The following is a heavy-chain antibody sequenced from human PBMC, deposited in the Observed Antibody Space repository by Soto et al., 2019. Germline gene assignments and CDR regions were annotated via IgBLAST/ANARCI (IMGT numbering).Heavy chain of an antibody. Sequence: QVQLVQSGAEVKKPGSSVKVSCKASGGTFSSYAISWVRQAPGQGLEWMGGIIPIFGTANYAQKFQGRVTITADESTSTAYMELSSLRSEDTAVYYCAREGYCTNGVCPLGYYYGMDVWGPGTTVTVSS. J-gene: IGHJ6*02. CDR2: IIPIFGTA. CDR1: GGTFSSYA. V-gene: IGHV1-69*01. D-gene: IGHD2-8*01. CDR3: AREGYCTNGVCPLGYYYGMDV.